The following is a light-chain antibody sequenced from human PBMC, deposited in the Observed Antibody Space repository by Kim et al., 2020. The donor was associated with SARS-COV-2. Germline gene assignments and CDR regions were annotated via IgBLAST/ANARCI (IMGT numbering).Light chain of an antibody. J-gene: IGLJ1*01. V-gene: IGLV3-19*01. CDR2: GKN. CDR3: NSRDSSGNHLEV. Sequence: SSELTQDPAVSVALGQTVRITCQRDSLRSYYASWYQQKPGQAPVLVIYGKNNRPSGIPDRFSGSSSGNTASLTITGAQAEDEADYYCNSRDSSGNHLEVF. CDR1: SLRSYY.